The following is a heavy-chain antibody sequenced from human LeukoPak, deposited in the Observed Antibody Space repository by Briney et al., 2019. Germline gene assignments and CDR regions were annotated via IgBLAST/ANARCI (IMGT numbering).Heavy chain of an antibody. V-gene: IGHV4-34*01. J-gene: IGHJ5*02. D-gene: IGHD3-22*01. CDR1: GFTVSSTY. CDR3: ARVTMIVVVNWFDP. Sequence: PGGSLRLSCAASGFTVSSTYMSWIRQPPGKGLEWIGEINHSGSTNYNPSLKSRVTISVDTSKNQFSLKLSSVTAADTAVYYCARVTMIVVVNWFDPWGQGTLVTVSS. CDR2: INHSGST.